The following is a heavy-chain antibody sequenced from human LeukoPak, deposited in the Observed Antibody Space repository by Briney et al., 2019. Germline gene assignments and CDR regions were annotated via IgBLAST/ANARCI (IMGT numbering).Heavy chain of an antibody. J-gene: IGHJ4*02. CDR3: AGSSKYYYVAFGY. D-gene: IGHD3-22*01. CDR2: IYNTGST. CDR1: GVSISSYS. Sequence: SETLSLTCTVSGVSISSYSWSWIRQPPGKGLEWIGYIYNTGSTNYSPSLKSRVTISVDTSKNQFSLRLSSVTAADTAVYYCAGSSKYYYVAFGYWGQGTLVTVSS. V-gene: IGHV4-59*08.